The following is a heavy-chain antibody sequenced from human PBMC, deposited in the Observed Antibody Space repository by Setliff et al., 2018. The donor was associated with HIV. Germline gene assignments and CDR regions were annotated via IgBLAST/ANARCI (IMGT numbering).Heavy chain of an antibody. CDR1: TYTFSSYV. J-gene: IGHJ3*02. D-gene: IGHD2-2*01. Sequence: ASVKVSCKASTYTFSSYVINWVRQAPGQGLEWMGRISVYNGNTIYAQKLQGRVIMTTGTSTSTAYMELRSLRSDDTAMYYCATQRDIVMVPGQGGFDIWAQGTMVTVSS. V-gene: IGHV1-18*01. CDR2: ISVYNGNT. CDR3: ATQRDIVMVPGQGGFDI.